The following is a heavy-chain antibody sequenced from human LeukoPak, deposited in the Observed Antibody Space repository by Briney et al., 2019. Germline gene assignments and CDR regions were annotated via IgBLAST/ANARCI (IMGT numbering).Heavy chain of an antibody. J-gene: IGHJ4*02. CDR2: MNPNSGNT. D-gene: IGHD2-2*01. CDR1: GYTFTSYD. V-gene: IGHV1-8*03. CDR3: ARAPAPAAPFDY. Sequence: GASVKVSCKASGYTFTSYDINWVRQATGRGLEWMGWMNPNSGNTGYAQKFQGRVTITRNTSISTAYMELSSLRSEDTAVYYCARAPAPAAPFDYWGQGTLVTVSS.